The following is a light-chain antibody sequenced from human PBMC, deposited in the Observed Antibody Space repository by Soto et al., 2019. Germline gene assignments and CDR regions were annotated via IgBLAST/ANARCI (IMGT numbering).Light chain of an antibody. Sequence: EIVMTQSPATLSVSPGERATLSCRASQSIGSNLAWYQQKPGQSPRLLIYGASTRATGLPARFSGSGSGTEFTLTISSLHSEDFAVYYCQQYNNWPLTFGQGTRLENK. V-gene: IGKV3-15*01. CDR2: GAS. CDR1: QSIGSN. J-gene: IGKJ5*01. CDR3: QQYNNWPLT.